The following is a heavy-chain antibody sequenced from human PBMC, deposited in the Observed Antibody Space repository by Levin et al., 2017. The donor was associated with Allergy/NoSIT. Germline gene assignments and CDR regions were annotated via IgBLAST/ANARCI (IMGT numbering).Heavy chain of an antibody. V-gene: IGHV3-23*01. CDR3: AMGGYCSGGSCYGQFDY. CDR2: ISGSGGST. D-gene: IGHD2-15*01. CDR1: GFTFSSYA. J-gene: IGHJ4*02. Sequence: GESLKISCAASGFTFSSYAMSWVRQAPGKGLEWVSAISGSGGSTYYADSVKGRFTISRDNSKNTLYLQMNSLRAEDTAVYYCAMGGYCSGGSCYGQFDYWGQGTLVTVSS.